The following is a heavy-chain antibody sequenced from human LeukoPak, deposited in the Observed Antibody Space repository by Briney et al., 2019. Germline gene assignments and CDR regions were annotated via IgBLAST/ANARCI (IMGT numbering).Heavy chain of an antibody. CDR3: ARDQWALNS. CDR2: TYYRSKWYN. Sequence: SQTLSLTCAISGDSVSSDTSAWNWIRQSPSRGLEWLGRTYYRSKWYNEYADSVRIRINIYPDTSKNHFSLQLISVTPEGTALYYCARDQWALNSWGQGTLVTVSS. V-gene: IGHV6-1*01. J-gene: IGHJ4*02. D-gene: IGHD1-26*01. CDR1: GDSVSSDTSA.